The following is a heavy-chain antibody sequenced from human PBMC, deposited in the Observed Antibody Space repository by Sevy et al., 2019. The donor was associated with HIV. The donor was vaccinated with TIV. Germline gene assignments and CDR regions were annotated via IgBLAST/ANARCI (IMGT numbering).Heavy chain of an antibody. J-gene: IGHJ6*03. CDR2: INHSGST. Sequence: SETLSLTCAVYGGSFSGYYWSWIRQPPGKGLEWIGEINHSGSTNYNPSLKSRVTISVDTSKNQFSLKLSSVTAADTAVYYCARGNLGYCSSTSCYEFGYYYMDVWCKGTTVTVSS. D-gene: IGHD2-2*01. CDR1: GGSFSGYY. CDR3: ARGNLGYCSSTSCYEFGYYYMDV. V-gene: IGHV4-34*01.